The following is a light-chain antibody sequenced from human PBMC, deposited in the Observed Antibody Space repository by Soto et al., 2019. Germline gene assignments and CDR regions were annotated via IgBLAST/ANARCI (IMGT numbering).Light chain of an antibody. CDR1: SSDVGGYNY. CDR3: SSYTSSSTPYV. CDR2: DVN. J-gene: IGLJ1*01. Sequence: QSVLTQPASVSGSPGQSITISCTGTSSDVGGYNYVSWYQQHPGKAPKLLIYDVNIRPSGVSKHYSGSKSGNTASLTCSRLQTEYVADYVCSSYTSSSTPYVFGTGTKLTVL. V-gene: IGLV2-14*01.